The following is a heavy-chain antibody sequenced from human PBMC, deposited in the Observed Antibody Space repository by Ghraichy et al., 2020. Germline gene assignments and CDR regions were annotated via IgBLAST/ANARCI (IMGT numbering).Heavy chain of an antibody. J-gene: IGHJ5*02. CDR1: GGSISSYY. CDR2: IYYSGST. D-gene: IGHD2-15*01. V-gene: IGHV4-59*08. Sequence: SQTLSLTCTVSGGSISSYYWSWIRQPPGKGLEWIGYIYYSGSTNYNPSLKSRVTISVDTSKNQFSLKLSSVTAADTAVYYCARHGGGGCSGGSCYSWFDPWGQGTLVTVSS. CDR3: ARHGGGGCSGGSCYSWFDP.